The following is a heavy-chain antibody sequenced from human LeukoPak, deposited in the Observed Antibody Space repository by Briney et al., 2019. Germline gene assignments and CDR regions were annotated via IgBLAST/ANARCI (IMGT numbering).Heavy chain of an antibody. D-gene: IGHD1-26*01. CDR3: ARSGSYEKPGDY. CDR2: IYDSGST. Sequence: PSETLSLTCTVSGGSISSGGYYWSWIRQPPGQAREWIGYIYDSGSTYYNPSLKSRVTISVDRSKNQLSLNLNSVTAADTAVYFCARSGSYEKPGDYWGQGTLVIVSS. V-gene: IGHV4-30-2*01. J-gene: IGHJ4*02. CDR1: GGSISSGGYY.